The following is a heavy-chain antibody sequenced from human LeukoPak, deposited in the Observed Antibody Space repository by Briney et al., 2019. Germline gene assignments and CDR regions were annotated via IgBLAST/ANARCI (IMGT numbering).Heavy chain of an antibody. Sequence: SETLSLTCAVSGSAVSSDDHFWSWIRQPPGRGLEWIGYIYHRGSTSYNPSLRSRVTVSLDKSRNQFSLNLYSVTAADTAVYYCARAPYDILAGYFLFDSWGQGTLITVSS. D-gene: IGHD3-9*01. CDR1: GSAVSSDDHF. V-gene: IGHV4-30-2*01. J-gene: IGHJ4*02. CDR3: ARAPYDILAGYFLFDS. CDR2: IYHRGST.